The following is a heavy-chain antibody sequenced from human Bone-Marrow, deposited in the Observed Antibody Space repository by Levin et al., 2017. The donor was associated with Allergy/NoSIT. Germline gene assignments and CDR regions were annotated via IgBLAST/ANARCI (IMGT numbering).Heavy chain of an antibody. J-gene: IGHJ5*02. CDR1: GDSVSSNSAA. V-gene: IGHV6-1*01. CDR2: TYYRSKWYN. D-gene: IGHD6-6*01. CDR3: AREYSSSSGGSGIWFDP. Sequence: SQTLSLTCAISGDSVSSNSAAWNWIRQSPSRGLEWLGRTYYRSKWYNDYAVSVKSRITINPDTSKNQFSLQLNSVTPEDTAVYYCAREYSSSSGGSGIWFDPWGQGTLVTVSS.